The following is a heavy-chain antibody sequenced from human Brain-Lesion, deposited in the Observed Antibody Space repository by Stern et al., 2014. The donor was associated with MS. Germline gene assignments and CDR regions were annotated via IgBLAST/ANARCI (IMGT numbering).Heavy chain of an antibody. CDR3: ARDQRGITIFGVVTDYYYLGMDV. CDR1: GYIFTGYY. J-gene: IGHJ6*02. D-gene: IGHD3-3*01. V-gene: IGHV1-2*02. CDR2: LNPNTGGT. Sequence: QLGQSGAEVKKPGASVKVSCKTSGYIFTGYYIHWVRQAPGQGLEWMAWLNPNTGGTKHAQKFQGRVTMSRDTSISTAYVELSSLTSDDTAVYYCARDQRGITIFGVVTDYYYLGMDVWGQGTTVTVSS.